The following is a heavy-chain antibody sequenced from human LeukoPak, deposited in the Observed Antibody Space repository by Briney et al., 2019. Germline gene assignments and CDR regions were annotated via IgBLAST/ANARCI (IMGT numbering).Heavy chain of an antibody. CDR2: IYYSGST. CDR3: ARRKYSGSFFLFDY. D-gene: IGHD1-26*01. J-gene: IGHJ4*02. V-gene: IGHV4-31*03. Sequence: SQTLSLTCTVSGVSISSGGYYWSWIRQHPGKGLEWIGYIYYSGSTYYNPSLKSRVTISVDTSKNQFSLKLSSVTAADTAVYYCARRKYSGSFFLFDYWGQGTLVTVSS. CDR1: GVSISSGGYY.